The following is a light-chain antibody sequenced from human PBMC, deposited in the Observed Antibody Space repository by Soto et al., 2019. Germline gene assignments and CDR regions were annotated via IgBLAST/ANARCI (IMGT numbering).Light chain of an antibody. CDR1: SSDVGGYSL. J-gene: IGLJ1*01. CDR2: EGS. V-gene: IGLV2-23*01. Sequence: QSALTQPASVSGSPGQSITISCTGTSSDVGGYSLVSWYQQHPGKAPKLMIYEGSKRPSGVSNRFSGSKSGNTASLTISGLQAEDEADYYCCSYAGTDTYVFGTGTKLTVL. CDR3: CSYAGTDTYV.